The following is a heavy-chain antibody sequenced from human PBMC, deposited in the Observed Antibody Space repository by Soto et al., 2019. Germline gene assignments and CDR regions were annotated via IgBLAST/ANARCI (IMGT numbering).Heavy chain of an antibody. CDR1: GFTFSSYA. J-gene: IGHJ6*02. CDR2: ISGSGGST. D-gene: IGHD2-2*01. V-gene: IGHV3-23*01. CDR3: AKDLCTSCLQYYYYYGMDV. Sequence: GGSLRLSCAASGFTFSSYAMSWVHQAPGKGLEWVSAISGSGGSTYYADSVKGRFTISRDNSKNTLYLQMNSLRAEDTAVYYCAKDLCTSCLQYYYYYGMDVWGQGTTVTVSS.